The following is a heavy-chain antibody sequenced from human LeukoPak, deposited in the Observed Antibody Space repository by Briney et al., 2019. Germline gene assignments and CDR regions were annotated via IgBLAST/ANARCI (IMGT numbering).Heavy chain of an antibody. V-gene: IGHV4-38-2*02. Sequence: SETLSLTCSVSGDSISSYYWGWIRQPPGKGLEWIASIYHSGSTYYSPSLKSRVTISVDTSKNQFSLKLSSVTATDTAVYYCARTHPDYYYYYMDVWGKGTTVTVSS. CDR2: IYHSGST. CDR3: ARTHPDYYYYYMDV. CDR1: GDSISSYY. J-gene: IGHJ6*03.